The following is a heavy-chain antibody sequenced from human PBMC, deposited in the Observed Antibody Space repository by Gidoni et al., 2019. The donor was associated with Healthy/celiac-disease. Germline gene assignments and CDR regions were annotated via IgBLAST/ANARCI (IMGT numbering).Heavy chain of an antibody. CDR2: IYHSGST. Sequence: QVQLQESGPGLLKPSGTLSLPCASLVAPSAVVTGGVGSASPPGKGLEWIGEIYHSGSTNYNPALKSRVTISVDKSKNQFSLKLSSVTAADTAVYYCAREGVNGYYFDYWGQGTLVTVSS. J-gene: IGHJ4*02. D-gene: IGHD2-8*01. CDR3: AREGVNGYYFDY. CDR1: VAPSAVVTG. V-gene: IGHV4-4*02.